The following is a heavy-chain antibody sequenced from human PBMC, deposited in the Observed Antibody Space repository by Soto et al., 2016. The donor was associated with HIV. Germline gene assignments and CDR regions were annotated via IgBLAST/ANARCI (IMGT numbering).Heavy chain of an antibody. CDR3: AKGNSRMLMPGKYFDD. D-gene: IGHD3-22*01. CDR1: GFTFKSYA. J-gene: IGHJ4*02. Sequence: EVQLLESGGDFVQPRGRLRLSCAASGFTFKSYAMTWVRQAPGKGLEWVSGISSSDISAYYAVSVKGRFTISRDNSRNTLYLQMNGLRAEDSATYYCAKGNSRMLMPGKYFDDWGQGTLVTVSS. V-gene: IGHV3-23*01. CDR2: ISSSDISA.